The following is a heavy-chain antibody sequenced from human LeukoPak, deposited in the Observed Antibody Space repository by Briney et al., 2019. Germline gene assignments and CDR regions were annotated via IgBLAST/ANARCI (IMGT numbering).Heavy chain of an antibody. CDR3: ARWIAVAGTFDY. J-gene: IGHJ4*02. CDR1: GGSISSYY. V-gene: IGHV4-59*01. Sequence: SETLSLTCTVSGGSISSYYWSWIRQPPGKGLEWIGYIYYSGSTNYNPSLKSRVTVSVDTSKNQFSLELSSVTAADTAVYYCARWIAVAGTFDYWGQGTLVTVSS. CDR2: IYYSGST. D-gene: IGHD6-19*01.